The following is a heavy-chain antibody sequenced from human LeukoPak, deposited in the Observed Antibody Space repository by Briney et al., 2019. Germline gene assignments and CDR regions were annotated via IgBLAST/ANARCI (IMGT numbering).Heavy chain of an antibody. CDR1: GFTFSSYA. CDR3: ARGDCSSTSCSADY. CDR2: ISYDGSNK. V-gene: IGHV3-30*04. Sequence: PGGSLRLSCAASGFTFSSYAMHWVRQAPGKGLEWVAVISYDGSNKYYADSVKGRFTISRDNSKNTLYLQMNSLRAEDTAVYYCARGDCSSTSCSADYWGQGTLVTVSS. J-gene: IGHJ4*02. D-gene: IGHD2-2*01.